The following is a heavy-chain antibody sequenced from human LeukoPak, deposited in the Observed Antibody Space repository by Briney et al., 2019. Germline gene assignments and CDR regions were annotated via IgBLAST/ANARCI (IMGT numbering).Heavy chain of an antibody. CDR3: ARDVHGDYGSGWFDP. V-gene: IGHV1-18*01. J-gene: IGHJ5*02. Sequence: ASVKVSCKASGYTFTSYGISWVRQAPGQGLEWMGWISAYNGNTNYAQKLQGKVTMTTDTSTSTADMELRSMRSADTAVYYCARDVHGDYGSGWFDPWGQGTLVSVSS. D-gene: IGHD4-17*01. CDR2: ISAYNGNT. CDR1: GYTFTSYG.